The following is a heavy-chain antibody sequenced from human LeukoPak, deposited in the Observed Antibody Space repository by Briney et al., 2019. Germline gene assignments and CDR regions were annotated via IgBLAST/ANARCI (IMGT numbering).Heavy chain of an antibody. CDR2: IKQDGSEK. CDR1: GFNFDHYW. CDR3: ASDPGSGWWGGFDL. Sequence: GGSLRLSCAASGFNFDHYWMTWVRQAPGKGLEWVANIKQDGSEKVYLDSMKGRFTISRDNSRDSLYLQMNSLRREDTAVYCASDPGSGWWGGFDLWGQGTLVTVSS. J-gene: IGHJ5*02. D-gene: IGHD6-19*01. V-gene: IGHV3-7*04.